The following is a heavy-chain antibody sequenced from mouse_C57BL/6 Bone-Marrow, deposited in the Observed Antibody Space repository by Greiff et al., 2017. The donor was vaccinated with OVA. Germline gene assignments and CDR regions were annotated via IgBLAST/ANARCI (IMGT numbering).Heavy chain of an antibody. Sequence: EVQLQHSGAELVRPGASVKLSCTASGFNIKDYYMHWVKQRPEQGLEWIGRIDPEDGDTEYAPKFQGKATMTADTSSNTAYLQLSSLTSEDTAVYYCTTSYYGSSLYYFDYWGQGTTLTVSS. J-gene: IGHJ2*01. V-gene: IGHV14-1*01. CDR1: GFNIKDYY. D-gene: IGHD1-1*01. CDR2: IDPEDGDT. CDR3: TTSYYGSSLYYFDY.